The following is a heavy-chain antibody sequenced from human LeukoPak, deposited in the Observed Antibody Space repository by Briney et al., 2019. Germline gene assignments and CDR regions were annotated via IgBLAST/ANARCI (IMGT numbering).Heavy chain of an antibody. CDR1: GFSFSSED. J-gene: IGHJ4*01. D-gene: IGHD6-19*01. Sequence: LRLSCAASGFSFSSEDMHWVRQPPGKGLEWVAVITYHGSTTQYADSVKGRFTISRDNSKKTVYLQVNSLRPEDTAVYFCARDKAGGWYATFDYWGQGTLVTVSS. CDR3: ARDKAGGWYATFDY. V-gene: IGHV3-30-3*01. CDR2: ITYHGSTT.